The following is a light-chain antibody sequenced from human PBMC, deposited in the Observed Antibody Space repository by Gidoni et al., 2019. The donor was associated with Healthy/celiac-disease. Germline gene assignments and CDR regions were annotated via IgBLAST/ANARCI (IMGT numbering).Light chain of an antibody. V-gene: IGLV1-44*01. CDR1: SSNIGSNT. Sequence: QSVLTQQPSASGTPGQRVTISCSGSSSNIGSNTVNWYQQLPGTAPKLLIYSNNQRPSGVPDRFSGSKSGTSASLALSGLQSEDEADYYCAAWDDSLNGRWVFGGGTKLTVL. J-gene: IGLJ3*02. CDR2: SNN. CDR3: AAWDDSLNGRWV.